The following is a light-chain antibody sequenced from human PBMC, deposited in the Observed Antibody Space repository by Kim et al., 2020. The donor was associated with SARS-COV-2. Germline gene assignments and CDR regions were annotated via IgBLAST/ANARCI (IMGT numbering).Light chain of an antibody. V-gene: IGLV6-57*01. CDR1: SGSIASNY. J-gene: IGLJ3*02. CDR3: QSYDSNIGV. CDR2: EDN. Sequence: GKTVTITCTRSSGSIASNYVQWYQQRPGGSPTTVIYEDNERPSGVPDRFSGSIDSSSNSASLTISGLKAEDEADYYCQSYDSNIGVFGGGTQLTVL.